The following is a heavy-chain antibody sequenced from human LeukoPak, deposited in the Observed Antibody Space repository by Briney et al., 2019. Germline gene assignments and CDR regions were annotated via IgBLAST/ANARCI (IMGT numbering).Heavy chain of an antibody. CDR1: GFTFDDYA. CDR3: AKGAVAGTSIYYMDV. Sequence: GGSLRLSCAASGFTFDDYAMHWVRQAPGKGLGWVSLISWDGGSTYYADSVKGRFTISRDNSKNSLYLQMNSLRAEDTALYYCAKGAVAGTSIYYMDVWGKGTTVTVSS. V-gene: IGHV3-43D*03. J-gene: IGHJ6*03. D-gene: IGHD6-19*01. CDR2: ISWDGGST.